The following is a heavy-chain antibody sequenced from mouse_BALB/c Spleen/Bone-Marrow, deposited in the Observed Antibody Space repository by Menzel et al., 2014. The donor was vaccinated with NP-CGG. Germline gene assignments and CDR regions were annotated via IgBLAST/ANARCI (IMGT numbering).Heavy chain of an antibody. CDR3: ARDGYGSSD. CDR1: GFTFSTYA. D-gene: IGHD1-1*01. Sequence: EVQLQESGGVLVKPGGSLKLSCAASGFTFSTYAMSWVRQSPEKRLEWVAEISSGGSYTYYPDTETGRFTISRDNAKNTLYLEMSSLRSEDTAMYYCARDGYGSSDWGQGTLVTVSA. V-gene: IGHV5-9-4*01. CDR2: ISSGGSYT. J-gene: IGHJ3*01.